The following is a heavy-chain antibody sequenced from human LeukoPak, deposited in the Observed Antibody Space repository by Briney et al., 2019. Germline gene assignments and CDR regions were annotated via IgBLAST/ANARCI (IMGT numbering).Heavy chain of an antibody. CDR3: ARKFLTGRLIDY. D-gene: IGHD7-27*01. V-gene: IGHV3-74*01. Sequence: GGSLRLSCASSGFTFSFYWMHWVRQAPGKGLVWVSRISNDGSSTSYAGSVKGRFTISRDNAKNTLYLQMDSLRAEDTAVYYCARKFLTGRLIDYWGQGTLVTVSS. J-gene: IGHJ4*02. CDR1: GFTFSFYW. CDR2: ISNDGSST.